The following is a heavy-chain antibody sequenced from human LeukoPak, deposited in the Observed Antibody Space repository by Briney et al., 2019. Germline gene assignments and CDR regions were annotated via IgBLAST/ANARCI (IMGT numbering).Heavy chain of an antibody. CDR3: AKDLHAFYDSSGYFDY. CDR1: GFTFRNYA. CDR2: ISDNGHST. V-gene: IGHV3-23*01. Sequence: PGGSLRLSCSASGFTFRNYAMNWVRQPPGKGLEWVSAISDNGHSTYHADSVKGRFTISRDNSKNTLYLQMNSLRAEDTAVYYCAKDLHAFYDSSGYFDYWGQGTLVTVSS. J-gene: IGHJ4*02. D-gene: IGHD3-22*01.